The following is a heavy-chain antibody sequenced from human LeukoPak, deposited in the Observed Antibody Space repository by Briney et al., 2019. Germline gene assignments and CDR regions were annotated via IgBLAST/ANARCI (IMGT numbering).Heavy chain of an antibody. CDR3: ARARQIMITFGGVIVTSWFDP. Sequence: PSETLSLTCTVSGGSISSSSYYWGWIRQPPGKGLEWIGSIYYSGSTYYNPSLKSRVTISVDTSKNQFSLKLSSVTAADTAVYYCARARQIMITFGGVIVTSWFDPWGQGTLVTVSS. V-gene: IGHV4-39*07. D-gene: IGHD3-16*02. CDR1: GGSISSSSYY. CDR2: IYYSGST. J-gene: IGHJ5*02.